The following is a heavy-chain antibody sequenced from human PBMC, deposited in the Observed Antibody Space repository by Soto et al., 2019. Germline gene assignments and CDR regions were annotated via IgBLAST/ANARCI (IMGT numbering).Heavy chain of an antibody. CDR1: GGSISGYY. J-gene: IGHJ6*02. D-gene: IGHD2-21*02. CDR3: ARDLWGYCGTDCYPLDV. V-gene: IGHV4-59*01. CDR2: MYNTGST. Sequence: QVQLQESGPGLVKPSETLSLTCTVSGGSISGYYWSWIRQPPEKGLEWIGYMYNTGSTVYNPSFKSRVTISVDTSKNQFSLKLNSVTAADTAVYYCARDLWGYCGTDCYPLDVWGQGTTVTVSS.